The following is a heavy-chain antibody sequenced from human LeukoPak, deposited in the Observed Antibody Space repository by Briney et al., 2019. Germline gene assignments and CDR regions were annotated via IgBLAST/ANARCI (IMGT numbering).Heavy chain of an antibody. Sequence: GGSLRLSCAASGFSFSSHYMSWVRQAPGKGLEWVANIKQDGSDKYYVDSVKGRFTISRDNAKNSLYLQMNSLRAEDTAVYYCARVQLERGVDYWGQGTLVTFSS. D-gene: IGHD1-1*01. V-gene: IGHV3-7*02. CDR3: ARVQLERGVDY. CDR1: GFSFSSHY. J-gene: IGHJ4*02. CDR2: IKQDGSDK.